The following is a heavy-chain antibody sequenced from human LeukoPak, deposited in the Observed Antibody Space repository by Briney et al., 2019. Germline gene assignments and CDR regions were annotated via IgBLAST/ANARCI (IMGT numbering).Heavy chain of an antibody. Sequence: GGSLRLSCAASGFTFSSYAMTWVHQAPGKGLEWVSAIGGSGRGGDIYYADSVKGRFTISRDNSKNTLYLQMNSLRAEDTAVYYCARDSDERYCSSTSCFPYWGQGTLVTVSS. J-gene: IGHJ4*02. CDR1: GFTFSSYA. CDR2: IGGSGRGGDI. CDR3: ARDSDERYCSSTSCFPY. D-gene: IGHD2-2*01. V-gene: IGHV3-23*01.